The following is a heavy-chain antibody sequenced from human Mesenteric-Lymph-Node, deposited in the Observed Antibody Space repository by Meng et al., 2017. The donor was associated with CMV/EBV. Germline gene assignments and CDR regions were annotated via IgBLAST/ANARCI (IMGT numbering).Heavy chain of an antibody. CDR1: GFTFSSYA. V-gene: IGHV3-30*04. Sequence: GGSLRLSCAASGFTFSSYAMHWVRQAPGKGLEWVAVISYDGSNKYYADSVKGRFTISRDNSKNTLYLQMNSLRAEDTAVYYCATSIVVMPGATTDYWGQGTQVTVSS. CDR2: ISYDGSNK. CDR3: ATSIVVMPGATTDY. D-gene: IGHD2-2*01. J-gene: IGHJ4*02.